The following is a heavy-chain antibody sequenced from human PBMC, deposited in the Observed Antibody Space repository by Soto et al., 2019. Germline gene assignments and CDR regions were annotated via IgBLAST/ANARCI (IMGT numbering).Heavy chain of an antibody. Sequence: QFHLVQSGAEVKKPGASVKVSCKASGYTFTRYGISGVRQAPGQGLEWMGWINTYNGNTYYKQNFQGRVTMTTDTSTSTAYMELRSLRSDGTAVYYCARWTSGYYYSPVDYWGQGTLVTVSS. CDR1: GYTFTRYG. V-gene: IGHV1-18*04. CDR3: ARWTSGYYYSPVDY. J-gene: IGHJ4*02. D-gene: IGHD3-22*01. CDR2: INTYNGNT.